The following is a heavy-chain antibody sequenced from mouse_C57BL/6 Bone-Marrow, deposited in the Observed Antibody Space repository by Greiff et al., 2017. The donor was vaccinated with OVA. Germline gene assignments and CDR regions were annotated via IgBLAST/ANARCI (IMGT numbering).Heavy chain of an antibody. J-gene: IGHJ3*01. CDR1: GFTFSSYA. Sequence: EVQLVESGGGLVKPGGSLKLSCAASGFTFSSYAMSWVRQTPEKRLEWVATISDGGSYTYYPDNVKGRFTISRDNAKNKLYLQMSHLKSEDTAMYYCARDGGYYVSFAYWGQGTLVTVSA. D-gene: IGHD2-3*01. CDR3: ARDGGYYVSFAY. V-gene: IGHV5-4*01. CDR2: ISDGGSYT.